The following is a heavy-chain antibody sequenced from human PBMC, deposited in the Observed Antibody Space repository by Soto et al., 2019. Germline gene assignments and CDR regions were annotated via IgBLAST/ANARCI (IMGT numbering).Heavy chain of an antibody. Sequence: GGPRRLSCTASGFTFHTYWMNWVRQSPGKGPEWLSGINSDGTISSYADSVKGGFTISRDNASNNLSLQMNSLRADDTAVYYCARLSGDHSAFFSYGMDAWGQGTTVTVSS. CDR1: GFTFHTYW. CDR2: INSDGTIS. J-gene: IGHJ6*02. CDR3: ARLSGDHSAFFSYGMDA. V-gene: IGHV3-74*01. D-gene: IGHD2-21*01.